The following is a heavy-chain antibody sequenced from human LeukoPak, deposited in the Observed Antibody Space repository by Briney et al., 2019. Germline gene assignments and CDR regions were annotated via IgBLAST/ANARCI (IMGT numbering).Heavy chain of an antibody. D-gene: IGHD5-18*01. V-gene: IGHV3-23*01. CDR2: ISGSGGST. CDR1: GFTFSSYA. Sequence: GGSLRLSCAASGFTFSSYAMSWVRQAPGKGLEWVSGISGSGGSTYYADSVKGRFTISRDNSKNTLYVQMNSLRAADTAVYYCAKAAGRGYNYGDYFDYWGQGTLVTVSS. J-gene: IGHJ4*02. CDR3: AKAAGRGYNYGDYFDY.